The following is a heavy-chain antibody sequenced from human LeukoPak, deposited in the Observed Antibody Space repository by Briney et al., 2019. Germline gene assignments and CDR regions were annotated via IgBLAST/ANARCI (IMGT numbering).Heavy chain of an antibody. J-gene: IGHJ5*02. Sequence: PSETLSLACIVSGGSVSSDNYYWSWIRQPPGKGLESIGYIYSSGSAVYNPSLKSRVSMSVDTSKNQFSLKLNSVTAADTAVYYCARGKVGGREGTDLWGQGTLVTVS. D-gene: IGHD1-26*01. CDR2: IYSSGSA. CDR1: GGSVSSDNYY. V-gene: IGHV4-61*01. CDR3: ARGKVGGREGTDL.